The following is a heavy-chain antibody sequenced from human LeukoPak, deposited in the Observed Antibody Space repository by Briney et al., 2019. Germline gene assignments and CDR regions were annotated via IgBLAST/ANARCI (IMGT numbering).Heavy chain of an antibody. J-gene: IGHJ6*04. CDR3: VKELVDYYYYYGMDV. Sequence: AGGSLRLSCSASGFTFSSYAMHWVRQAPGKGLEYVSAISSNGGSTYCADSVKGRFTISRDNSKNTLYLQMSSLRAEDTAVYYCVKELVDYYYYYGMDVWGKGTTVTVSS. CDR2: ISSNGGST. V-gene: IGHV3-64D*06. CDR1: GFTFSSYA.